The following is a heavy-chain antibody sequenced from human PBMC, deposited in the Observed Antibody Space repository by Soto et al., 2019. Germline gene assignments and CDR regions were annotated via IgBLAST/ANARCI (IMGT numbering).Heavy chain of an antibody. D-gene: IGHD3-3*01. J-gene: IGHJ4*02. Sequence: QVQLVQSGAEVKEPGASVRVYCKASGYTFTSHTLHWARQAPGQGLAWMGWIIVSNGSPRYAPQFQGRVTFGRDTSATTAYMELSSLTSEDTAVYYCAREPKDGVPGYYWGQGTLVVVSS. V-gene: IGHV1-3*01. CDR3: AREPKDGVPGYY. CDR2: IIVSNGSP. CDR1: GYTFTSHT.